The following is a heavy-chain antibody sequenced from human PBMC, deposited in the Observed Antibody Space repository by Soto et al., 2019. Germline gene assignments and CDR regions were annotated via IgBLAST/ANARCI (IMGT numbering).Heavy chain of an antibody. D-gene: IGHD5-18*01. J-gene: IGHJ5*02. CDR1: GGSFSGYY. Sequence: SETLSLTCAVYGGSFSGYYWSWIRQPPGKGLEWIGEINHSGSTNYNPSLKSRVTISVDTSKNQFSLKLSSVTAADTAAYYCAREGEDTATRSWFDPWGQGTLVTVSS. V-gene: IGHV4-34*01. CDR3: AREGEDTATRSWFDP. CDR2: INHSGST.